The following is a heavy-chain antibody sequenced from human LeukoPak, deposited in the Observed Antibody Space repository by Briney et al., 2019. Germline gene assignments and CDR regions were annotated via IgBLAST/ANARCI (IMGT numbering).Heavy chain of an antibody. D-gene: IGHD3-16*01. CDR2: ISGSGDST. CDR3: AKVTYDYVWGSYEN. Sequence: GGSPRLSCAASGFTFTSYVMNWVRQAPGKRLEWVSAISGSGDSTYYADSVKGRFTISRDNSKNTLYLQMNSLRAEDTAVYYCAKVTYDYVWGSYENWGQGALVTVSS. V-gene: IGHV3-23*01. CDR1: GFTFTSYV. J-gene: IGHJ4*02.